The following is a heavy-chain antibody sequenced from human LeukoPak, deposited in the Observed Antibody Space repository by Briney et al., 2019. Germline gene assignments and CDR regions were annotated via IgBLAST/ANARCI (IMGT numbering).Heavy chain of an antibody. J-gene: IGHJ6*03. V-gene: IGHV4-34*01. CDR3: ARLALIYYGSRNYMDV. CDR1: GGSFSDYY. D-gene: IGHD3-10*01. CDR2: INHSGST. Sequence: SETLSLTCAVYGGSFSDYYWSWIRQPPGKGLEWIGEINHSGSTNYNPSLKSRVTISVDTSKNQFSLKLSSVTAADTAVYYCARLALIYYGSRNYMDVWGKGTTVTISS.